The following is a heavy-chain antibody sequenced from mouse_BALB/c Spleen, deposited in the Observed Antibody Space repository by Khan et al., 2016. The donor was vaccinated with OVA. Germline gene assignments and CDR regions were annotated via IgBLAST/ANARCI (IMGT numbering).Heavy chain of an antibody. J-gene: IGHJ4*01. CDR2: ITNGGGNT. CDR3: ARIPTFITTALDY. V-gene: IGHV5-12-2*01. D-gene: IGHD1-2*01. CDR1: GFTFSSNT. Sequence: EVQGVESGGGLVQPGGSLKLSCAASGFTFSSNTMSWVRQTPEKRLEWVAYITNGGGNTYYPDTVKGRFTISRDNAKNTLYLQMGSLKSEDTAMYYCARIPTFITTALDYWGQGTSVTVSS.